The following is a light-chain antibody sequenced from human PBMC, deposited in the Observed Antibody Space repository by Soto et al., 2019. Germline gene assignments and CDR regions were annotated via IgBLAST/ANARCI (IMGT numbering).Light chain of an antibody. Sequence: DIQMTQSPSSLSASVGDRVTITCQASQDISNYLNWYQQKPGKAPKLLIYDASNLETGVPSRFSGSVSGTDFTFTISSLQPEDIATYYCQQYDNLPPGVTFGPGTKVDIK. V-gene: IGKV1-33*01. CDR1: QDISNY. J-gene: IGKJ3*01. CDR3: QQYDNLPPGVT. CDR2: DAS.